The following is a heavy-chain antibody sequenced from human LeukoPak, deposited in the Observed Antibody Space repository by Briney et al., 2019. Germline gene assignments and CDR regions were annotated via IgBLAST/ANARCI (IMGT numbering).Heavy chain of an antibody. J-gene: IGHJ4*02. D-gene: IGHD1-26*01. Sequence: MWYAEENKYYADSVKGRFTVSRDNPENKLYLQMNSLRVEDTAVYYCARAKTESYYFDHWGQGTLVSVSS. V-gene: IGHV3-33*01. CDR3: ARAKTESYYFDH. CDR2: MWYAEENK.